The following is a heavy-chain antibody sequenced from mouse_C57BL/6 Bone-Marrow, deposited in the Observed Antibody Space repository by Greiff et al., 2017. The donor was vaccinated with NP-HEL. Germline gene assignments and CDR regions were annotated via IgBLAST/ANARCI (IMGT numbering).Heavy chain of an antibody. Sequence: VQGVESGGDLVKPGGSLKLSCAASGFTFSSYGMSWVRQTPDKRLEWVATISSGGSYTYYPDSVKGRFTISRVNAKNTLYLQMSSLKSEDTAMYYCARQNYYGSSYVSWFAYWGQGTLVTVSA. V-gene: IGHV5-6*01. CDR2: ISSGGSYT. D-gene: IGHD1-1*01. J-gene: IGHJ3*01. CDR3: ARQNYYGSSYVSWFAY. CDR1: GFTFSSYG.